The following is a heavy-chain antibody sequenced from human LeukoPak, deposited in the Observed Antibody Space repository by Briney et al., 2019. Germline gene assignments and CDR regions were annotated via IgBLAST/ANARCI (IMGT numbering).Heavy chain of an antibody. CDR3: ARASSAYDSALNYYYGMDV. V-gene: IGHV3-21*06. CDR1: GFTFDNYN. D-gene: IGHD5-12*01. J-gene: IGHJ6*04. Sequence: GGPLRLSCAASGFTFDNYNMNWVRQAPGKGLEGVSSISSISSHIYYVDSVKGRFSISRDNAKNSVYLQMNSLRVEDTALYYCARASSAYDSALNYYYGMDVWGKGTTVTVSS. CDR2: ISSISSHI.